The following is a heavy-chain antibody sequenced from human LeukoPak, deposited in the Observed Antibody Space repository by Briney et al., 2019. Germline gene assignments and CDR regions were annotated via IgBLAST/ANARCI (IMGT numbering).Heavy chain of an antibody. D-gene: IGHD3-10*01. Sequence: GGSLRLSCAASGFTFSSYWMHWVRQTPGKGLIYISRINNDGSSANYADSVRGRFTISRDNAENTLYLQMNSLRAEDTAVYYCAKDQGTYGSGSFDYWGQGTLVTVSS. J-gene: IGHJ4*02. CDR1: GFTFSSYW. V-gene: IGHV3-74*01. CDR2: INNDGSSA. CDR3: AKDQGTYGSGSFDY.